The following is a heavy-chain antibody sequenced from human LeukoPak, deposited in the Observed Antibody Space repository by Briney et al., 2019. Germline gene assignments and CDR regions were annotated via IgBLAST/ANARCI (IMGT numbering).Heavy chain of an antibody. CDR3: ARVYCSGGSCYSGLNWFDP. V-gene: IGHV1-69*13. Sequence: SVKVSCKASGGTFSSYAISWVRQAPGQGLEWMGGIIPIFGTANYAQKFQGRVTITADESTRTAYRELSSLRSEDTAVYYCARVYCSGGSCYSGLNWFDPWGQGTLVTVSS. D-gene: IGHD2-15*01. CDR1: GGTFSSYA. J-gene: IGHJ5*02. CDR2: IIPIFGTA.